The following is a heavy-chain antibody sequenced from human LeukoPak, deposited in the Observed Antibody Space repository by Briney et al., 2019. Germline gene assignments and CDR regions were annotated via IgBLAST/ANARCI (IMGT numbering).Heavy chain of an antibody. J-gene: IGHJ2*01. Sequence: QPGGSLRLSCAASGFTFRSYAMHWVRQAPGKGLEWVALISYDGSNKYYADSVKGRFTISRDNSKNTLYLQMNSLRAEDTAVYYCARTGTSWHMWYFDLWGRGTLVTVSS. V-gene: IGHV3-30*04. D-gene: IGHD6-13*01. CDR3: ARTGTSWHMWYFDL. CDR1: GFTFRSYA. CDR2: ISYDGSNK.